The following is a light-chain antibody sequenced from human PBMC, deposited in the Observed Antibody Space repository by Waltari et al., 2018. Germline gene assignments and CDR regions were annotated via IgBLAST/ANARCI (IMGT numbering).Light chain of an antibody. CDR2: RTS. CDR1: QSIFNG. V-gene: IGKV1-5*03. Sequence: DIQMTQSPSTLSASVGDRVTITCRASQSIFNGLAWYQQKPGKAPRVLIYRTSSLQSGVPSRFSGSGSGTEFTLTISSLQPDDFATYYCQHHNGTWTFGQGTKVEMK. CDR3: QHHNGTWT. J-gene: IGKJ1*01.